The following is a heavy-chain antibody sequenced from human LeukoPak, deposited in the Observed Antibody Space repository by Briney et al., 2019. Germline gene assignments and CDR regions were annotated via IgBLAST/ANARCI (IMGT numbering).Heavy chain of an antibody. CDR3: ARAGVYCDSRALGY. CDR2: IYYSGST. J-gene: IGHJ4*02. Sequence: SETLSLTCTVSGGSISSYYWSWIRQPPGKGLEWIGYIYYSGSTNYNPSLKSRVTISVDTSKNQFSLKLSSVTAADTAVYYCARAGVYCDSRALGYWGQGTLVTVSS. CDR1: GGSISSYY. V-gene: IGHV4-59*12. D-gene: IGHD3-22*01.